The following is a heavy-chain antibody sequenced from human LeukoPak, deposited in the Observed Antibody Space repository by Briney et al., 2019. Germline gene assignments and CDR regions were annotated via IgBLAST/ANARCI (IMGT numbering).Heavy chain of an antibody. D-gene: IGHD6-19*01. J-gene: IGHJ4*02. V-gene: IGHV3-23*01. CDR2: SSGSDDST. CDR3: TKDLMTGYSSGWYLGY. Sequence: GGSLRLSCTGSGFTFSDYSMNWVRQAPGKGLEWVSVSSGSDDSTHYADSVKGRFIMSRDNSENTLYLQMNSLRAEDTAVYYCTKDLMTGYSSGWYLGYWGQGTLVTVSS. CDR1: GFTFSDYS.